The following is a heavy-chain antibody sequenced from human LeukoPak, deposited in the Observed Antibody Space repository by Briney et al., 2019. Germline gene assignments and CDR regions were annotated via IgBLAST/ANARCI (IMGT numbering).Heavy chain of an antibody. CDR1: GYTFTGYY. Sequence: GASVKVSCKASGYTFTGYYMHWVRQAPGQGLEWRGWINPNSGGTNYAQKFQGRVTMTRDTSISTAYMELSRLRSDDTAVYYCARWDIVVVPAAGFDYWGQGTLVTVSS. CDR3: ARWDIVVVPAAGFDY. J-gene: IGHJ4*02. CDR2: INPNSGGT. D-gene: IGHD2-2*01. V-gene: IGHV1-2*02.